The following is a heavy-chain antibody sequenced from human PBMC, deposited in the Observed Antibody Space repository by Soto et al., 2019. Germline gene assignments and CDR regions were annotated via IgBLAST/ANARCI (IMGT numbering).Heavy chain of an antibody. Sequence: GGSLRLSCAASGFTFTNYGMHWVRQAPGKGLEWVALIWYDGIKKFYADSVKGRFTISKDISENTLYLQMNSLRAEDTAVYYCARGYYHFWSDDYTAKDGFDIWGRGTMVTVSS. J-gene: IGHJ3*02. CDR3: ARGYYHFWSDDYTAKDGFDI. D-gene: IGHD3-3*01. V-gene: IGHV3-33*01. CDR2: IWYDGIKK. CDR1: GFTFTNYG.